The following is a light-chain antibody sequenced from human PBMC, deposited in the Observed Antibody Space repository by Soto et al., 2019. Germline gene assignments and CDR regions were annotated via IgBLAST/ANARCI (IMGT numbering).Light chain of an antibody. CDR3: AAWDDSLKGWV. Sequence: QSVPTQPPSASGTPGQRVTISCSGTSSNIGSKTVNWYQQLPGTAPKLLIYTNSQRPSGVPDRFSGSKSGTSASLAISGLQSEDEADYYCAAWDDSLKGWVFGGGTKLTVL. V-gene: IGLV1-44*01. J-gene: IGLJ3*02. CDR1: SSNIGSKT. CDR2: TNS.